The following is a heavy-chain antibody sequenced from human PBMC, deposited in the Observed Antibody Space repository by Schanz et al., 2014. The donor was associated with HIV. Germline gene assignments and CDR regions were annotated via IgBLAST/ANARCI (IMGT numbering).Heavy chain of an antibody. CDR3: ARGLKDSSSSEAFHI. CDR1: GITFSSYA. V-gene: IGHV3-23*01. CDR2: ITGSGSST. Sequence: EVQLLESGGGLVQPGGSLRLSCAASGITFSSYAMNWVRQAPGKGLEWVSSITGSGSSTYYADSVKGRFTISRDNSKNTLFLQLNSLRAEDTAVYYCARGLKDSSSSEAFHIWGQGTMVTVSS. J-gene: IGHJ3*02. D-gene: IGHD6-6*01.